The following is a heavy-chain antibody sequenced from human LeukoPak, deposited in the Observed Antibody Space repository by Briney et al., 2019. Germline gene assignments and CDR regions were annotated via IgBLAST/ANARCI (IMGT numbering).Heavy chain of an antibody. J-gene: IGHJ6*02. CDR2: INHSGST. CDR1: GGSFSGYY. CDR3: ARSGGRTLGYDFWSGYPSSYGMDV. V-gene: IGHV4-34*01. Sequence: SETLSLTCAVYGGSFSGYYWSWIRQPPGKGLEWIGEINHSGSTNYNPSLKSRVTISVDTSKNQFSLKLSSVTAADTAVYYCARSGGRTLGYDFWSGYPSSYGMDVWGQGTTVTVSS. D-gene: IGHD3-3*01.